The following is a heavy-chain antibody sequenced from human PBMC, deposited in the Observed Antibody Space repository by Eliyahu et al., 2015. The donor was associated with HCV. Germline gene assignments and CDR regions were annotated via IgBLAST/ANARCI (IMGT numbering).Heavy chain of an antibody. D-gene: IGHD3-10*01. V-gene: IGHV4-34*01. CDR3: ARGGDVRLLDPWFDL. J-gene: IGHJ5*02. Sequence: QAQLQQWGAGLLKPSEXLALTCAVSGGXFSGXYWSWIRQPPGKGLEWIGEIHDSGTSHLNLSLESRLTISLDTSKKVLSLGLTSVTAADTAVYFCARGGDVRLLDPWFDLWGQGSLVTVSS. CDR1: GGXFSGXY. CDR2: IHDSGTS.